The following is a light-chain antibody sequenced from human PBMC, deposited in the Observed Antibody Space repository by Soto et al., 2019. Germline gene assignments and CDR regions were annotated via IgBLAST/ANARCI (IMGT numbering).Light chain of an antibody. CDR1: QSISRY. V-gene: IGKV3-20*01. CDR2: GAS. J-gene: IGKJ1*01. CDR3: QQYGSSPWT. Sequence: IVLTQSPGTLSLSPGERTTLSCRASQSISRYLAWYQQKPGQGPRLLIYGASSRATGTPDRFSGSGSGTDFTLTISTLEPEDFAVYYCQQYGSSPWTFGQGTKVDI.